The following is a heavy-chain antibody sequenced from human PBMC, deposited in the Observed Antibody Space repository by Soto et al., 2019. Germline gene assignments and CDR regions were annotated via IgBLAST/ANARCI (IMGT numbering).Heavy chain of an antibody. V-gene: IGHV3-74*01. CDR3: ARGRRGAYYFDY. J-gene: IGHJ4*02. CDR1: GFTFSNDW. CDR2: VSFDEITT. Sequence: EVQLVESGGGLVQSGGSQRLSCAASGFTFSNDWMHWVRQAPGKGLVWVSRVSFDEITTNYADSVKGRFTVSRDNAKNTLFLQMNSLRVEDTAVYYCARGRRGAYYFDYWGQGTLVTVSS. D-gene: IGHD1-26*01.